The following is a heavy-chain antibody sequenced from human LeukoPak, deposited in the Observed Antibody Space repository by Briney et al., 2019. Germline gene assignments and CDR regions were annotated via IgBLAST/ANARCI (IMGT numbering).Heavy chain of an antibody. CDR2: IIPIFGTA. Sequence: SVKVSCKASGGTFSRYAISWVRQAPGQGLEWMGGIIPIFGTANYAQKFQGRITITADDSTSTAYMELSSLRSEDTAVYYCARVYLKRDYYDSSAYFSFDYWGQGTLVTVSS. D-gene: IGHD3-22*01. CDR3: ARVYLKRDYYDSSAYFSFDY. J-gene: IGHJ4*02. CDR1: GGTFSRYA. V-gene: IGHV1-69*13.